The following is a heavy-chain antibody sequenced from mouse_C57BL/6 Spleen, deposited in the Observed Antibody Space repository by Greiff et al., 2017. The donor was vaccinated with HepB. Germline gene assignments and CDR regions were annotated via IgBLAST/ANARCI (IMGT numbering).Heavy chain of an antibody. J-gene: IGHJ2*01. CDR1: GFNIKDYY. CDR3: ARHYGSSPYYFDY. D-gene: IGHD1-1*01. Sequence: VQLKESGAELVKPGASVKLSCTASGFNIKDYYMHWVKQRTEQGLEWIGRIDPEDGETKYAPKFQGKATITADTSSNTAYLQLSSLTSEDTAVYYCARHYGSSPYYFDYWGQGTTLTVSS. V-gene: IGHV14-2*01. CDR2: IDPEDGET.